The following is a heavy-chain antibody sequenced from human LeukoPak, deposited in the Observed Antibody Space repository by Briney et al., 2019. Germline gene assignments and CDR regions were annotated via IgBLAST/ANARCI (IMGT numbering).Heavy chain of an antibody. CDR3: ARYSSVAY. D-gene: IGHD6-25*01. V-gene: IGHV3-53*01. Sequence: GGSLRLSCAASGFTVRSTYMSWVRQAPGKGLEWVSLIYSGGSTYYADSVKGRFTISRDNSKNTLYLQMNSLRAEDTAVYYCARYSSVAYWGQGTLVTVSS. J-gene: IGHJ4*02. CDR2: IYSGGST. CDR1: GFTVRSTY.